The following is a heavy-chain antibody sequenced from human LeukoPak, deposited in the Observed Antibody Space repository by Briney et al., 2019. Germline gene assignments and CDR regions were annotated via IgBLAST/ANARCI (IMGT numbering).Heavy chain of an antibody. CDR3: ARDQRDYFDY. CDR2: ISWNSGSI. J-gene: IGHJ4*02. CDR1: GFTFDDYA. V-gene: IGHV3-9*01. Sequence: PGRSLRLSCAASGFTFDDYAMHWVRQAPGKGLEWVSGISWNSGSIGYADSVKGRFAISRDNAKNSLYLQMNSLRDEDTAVYYCARDQRDYFDYWGQGTLVTVSS.